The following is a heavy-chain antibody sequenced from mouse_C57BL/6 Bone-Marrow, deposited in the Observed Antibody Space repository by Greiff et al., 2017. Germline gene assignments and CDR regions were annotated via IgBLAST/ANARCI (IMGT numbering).Heavy chain of an antibody. CDR3: ARFEDYYGSYWYFDV. CDR1: GYTFTDYY. CDR2: IYPGSGNT. V-gene: IGHV1-76*01. D-gene: IGHD1-1*01. Sequence: VQLQQSGAELVRPGASVKLSCKASGYTFTDYYINWVKQRPGQGLEWIARIYPGSGNTYYNEKFKGKATLTAEKSSSTAYMQLSSLTSEDSAVYFCARFEDYYGSYWYFDVWGTGTTVTVSS. J-gene: IGHJ1*03.